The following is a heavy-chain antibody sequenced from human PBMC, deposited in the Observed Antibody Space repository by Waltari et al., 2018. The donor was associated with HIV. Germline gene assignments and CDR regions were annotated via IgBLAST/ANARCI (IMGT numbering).Heavy chain of an antibody. Sequence: VQLVESGGGVVKPGGSLRIACAASGFSFSENYMNWIRQGPGKGLEWVAYISNSGKTVFYADSVKGRFTISRDNAKNSLFLQMNSLRAEDTGIYYCVRVDTMFGLPDYGLDVWGQGTSVTVS. D-gene: IGHD3-9*01. CDR2: ISNSGKTV. CDR3: VRVDTMFGLPDYGLDV. V-gene: IGHV3-11*01. J-gene: IGHJ6*02. CDR1: GFSFSENY.